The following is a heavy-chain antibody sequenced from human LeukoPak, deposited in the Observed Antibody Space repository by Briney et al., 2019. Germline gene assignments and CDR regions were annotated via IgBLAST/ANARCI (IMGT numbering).Heavy chain of an antibody. CDR2: INQDGGEI. V-gene: IGHV3-7*01. D-gene: IGHD3-10*01. CDR1: GFTFSSSW. CDR3: AKTRGWNYYGSGIDY. Sequence: GGSLRLSCAASGFTFSSSWMTWVRQAPGKGLEWVASINQDGGEIHYVDSVKGRFTISRDNSKNTLYLQINSLRAEDTAVYYCAKTRGWNYYGSGIDYWGQGTLVTVPS. J-gene: IGHJ4*02.